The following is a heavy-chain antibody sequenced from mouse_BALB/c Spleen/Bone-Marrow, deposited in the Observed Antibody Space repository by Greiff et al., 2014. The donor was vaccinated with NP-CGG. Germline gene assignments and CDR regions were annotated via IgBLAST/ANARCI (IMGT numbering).Heavy chain of an antibody. CDR2: ISSGSSTI. J-gene: IGHJ2*01. Sequence: EVKLVESGGGLVQPGGSRKLSCAASGFTFSSFGMHWVRQAPEKGLEWVAYISSGSSTIYYADTVKGRFTISRDNPKNTLFLQNTSLSEVDTAMYYCARSSYGYDRQAYFFDYWGQGTTLTVSS. D-gene: IGHD2-2*01. V-gene: IGHV5-17*02. CDR1: GFTFSSFG. CDR3: ARSSYGYDRQAYFFDY.